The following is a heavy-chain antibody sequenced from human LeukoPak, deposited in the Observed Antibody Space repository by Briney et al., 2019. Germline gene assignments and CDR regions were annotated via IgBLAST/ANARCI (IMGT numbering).Heavy chain of an antibody. D-gene: IGHD3-22*01. V-gene: IGHV3-23*01. Sequence: GGSLRLSCAASGFTFSSYAMSWVRQAPGKGLEWVPAISGSGGSTYYADSVKGRFTISRDNSKNTLYLQMNSLRAEDTAVYYCAKALSGYYSKYYFDYWGQGTLVTVSS. CDR1: GFTFSSYA. CDR3: AKALSGYYSKYYFDY. J-gene: IGHJ4*02. CDR2: ISGSGGST.